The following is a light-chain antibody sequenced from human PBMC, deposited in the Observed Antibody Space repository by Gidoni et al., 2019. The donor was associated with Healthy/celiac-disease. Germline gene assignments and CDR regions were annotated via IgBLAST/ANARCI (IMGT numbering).Light chain of an antibody. CDR2: DAS. Sequence: DIQMTQSPSSLSASVGDRVTITCQASQDISNYLNLYQQKPGKDPNFLIYDASNLETGVPSRFIGSGSRTDFTFSISSLQPEDLPTSYCKLSDTLPTFGPGTKVEIK. CDR1: QDISNY. CDR3: KLSDTLPT. J-gene: IGKJ3*01. V-gene: IGKV1-33*01.